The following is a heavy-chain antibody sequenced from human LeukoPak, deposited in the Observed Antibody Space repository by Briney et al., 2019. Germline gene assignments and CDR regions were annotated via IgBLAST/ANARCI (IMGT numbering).Heavy chain of an antibody. CDR2: ISSSGSTI. V-gene: IGHV3-48*03. D-gene: IGHD3-22*01. CDR3: AKVGITMIVVYAFDI. CDR1: GFTFSTYE. J-gene: IGHJ3*02. Sequence: GGSLRLSCAASGFTFSTYEMNWVRQAPGKGLEWVSYISSSGSTIYYADSVKGRFTISRDNAKNSLFLQMNSLRAEDTAVYYCAKVGITMIVVYAFDIWGQGTMVTVSS.